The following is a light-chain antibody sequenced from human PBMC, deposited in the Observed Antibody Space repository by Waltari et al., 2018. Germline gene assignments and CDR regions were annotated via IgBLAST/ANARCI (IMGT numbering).Light chain of an antibody. Sequence: SPGLTQPPSVSVSPGQTAIITCSGAELAAKYIYWFQQKSGQAPVVVIRRNTGRPSGIPERFSASDSGTTGTLVISGVQAEDEAEYYCQSADDSGDHVLFGGGTKLTVL. CDR2: RNT. J-gene: IGLJ2*01. V-gene: IGLV3-25*03. CDR1: ELAAKY. CDR3: QSADDSGDHVL.